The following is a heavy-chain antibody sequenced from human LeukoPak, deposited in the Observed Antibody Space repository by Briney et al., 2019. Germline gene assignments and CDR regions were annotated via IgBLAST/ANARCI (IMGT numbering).Heavy chain of an antibody. V-gene: IGHV3-21*01. J-gene: IGHJ5*02. CDR1: GFSFSSYS. Sequence: SGGSLRLSCAASGFSFSSYSMNWVRQAPGKGLEWVSSISSSSSYIYYADSVKGRFTISRDNAKNSLYLQMNSLRAEDTAVYYCARAESRSRLVVPAPCDPWGQGTLVTVSS. CDR3: ARAESRSRLVVPAPCDP. D-gene: IGHD2-2*01. CDR2: ISSSSSYI.